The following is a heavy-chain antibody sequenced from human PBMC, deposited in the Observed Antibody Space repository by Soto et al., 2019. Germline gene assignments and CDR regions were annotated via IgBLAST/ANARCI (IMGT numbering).Heavy chain of an antibody. Sequence: GVSLRLSCVASGFTFSSYAMSWVRQAPGKGLEWVSGISGSDNSITYADSVKGRFTISRDNTKNTLYLQMNSLRAEDTAVYSCAKGVSGSCYLGSDYWGPGNPVTVSS. D-gene: IGHD2-15*01. CDR1: GFTFSSYA. J-gene: IGHJ4*01. V-gene: IGHV3-23*01. CDR3: AKGVSGSCYLGSDY. CDR2: ISGSDNSI.